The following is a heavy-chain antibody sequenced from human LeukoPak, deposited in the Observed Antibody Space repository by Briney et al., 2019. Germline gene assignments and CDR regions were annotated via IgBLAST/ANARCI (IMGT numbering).Heavy chain of an antibody. CDR3: ARSGDDGSGSYPMDV. V-gene: IGHV1-69*05. Sequence: GASVKVSCKASGGTFGSYAISWVRQAPGQGLEWMGRIIPIFGTANYAQKFQGRVTITTDESTSTAYMELSSLRSEDTAVYYCARSGDDGSGSYPMDVWGKGTTVTVSS. J-gene: IGHJ6*03. D-gene: IGHD3-10*01. CDR1: GGTFGSYA. CDR2: IIPIFGTA.